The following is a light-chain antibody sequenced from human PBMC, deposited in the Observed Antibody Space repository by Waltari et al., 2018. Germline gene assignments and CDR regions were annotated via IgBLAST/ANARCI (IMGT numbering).Light chain of an antibody. Sequence: SVLTQAPSVSAAPGQKVTIPCAGSSSHIGNTYVSWYQQFPGTAPKLLIYDNDKRPSGIPDRFSASKSGTSATLGITGLQTGDEANYYCGTWDTSLSAWVFGGGTKLTVL. CDR3: GTWDTSLSAWV. CDR2: DND. CDR1: SSHIGNTY. V-gene: IGLV1-51*01. J-gene: IGLJ3*02.